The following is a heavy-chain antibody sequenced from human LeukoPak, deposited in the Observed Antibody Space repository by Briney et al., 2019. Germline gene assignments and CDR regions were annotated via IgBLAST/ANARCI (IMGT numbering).Heavy chain of an antibody. V-gene: IGHV3-74*01. Sequence: HSEGSLRLSCAASGFTFSNYWMHWVRQDPGKGLVWVSFINPDGSTTNYADSVKGRFTISRDNAKNALYLQMNSLRAEDTAVYYCATLIAPAGKDYWGQGTLVTVSS. D-gene: IGHD6-13*01. CDR2: INPDGSTT. CDR3: ATLIAPAGKDY. CDR1: GFTFSNYW. J-gene: IGHJ4*02.